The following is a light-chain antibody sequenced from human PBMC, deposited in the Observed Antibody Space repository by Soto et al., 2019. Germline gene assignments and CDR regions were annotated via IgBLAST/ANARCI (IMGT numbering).Light chain of an antibody. J-gene: IGKJ2*01. V-gene: IGKV3-20*01. CDR3: QQFGGSYT. CDR2: GAS. Sequence: EIVLTQSPGTLSLSPGERATLSCMASQSVSSTLAWYQHKPGQSPRLLIYGASIRATGIPDRFSGSGSGTDFTLTIRRLEFEDFALYYCQQFGGSYTFGQGTKLEMK. CDR1: QSVSST.